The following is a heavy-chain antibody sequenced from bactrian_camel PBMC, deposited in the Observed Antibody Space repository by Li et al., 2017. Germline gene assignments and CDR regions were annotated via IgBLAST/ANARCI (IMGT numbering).Heavy chain of an antibody. Sequence: HVQLVESGGGSVQAGGSLRLSCRAPVFTSLNCGMDWFRQAPGLQREFVASIASDGTTTYLDSVKGRFTISRDKGRDTVYLQMNNLKPEDTAMYYCVGGPVSGSWYGTGPWGQGTQVTVS. CDR1: VFTSLNCG. CDR2: IASDGTT. CDR3: VGGPVSGSWYGTGP. V-gene: IGHV3S53*01. D-gene: IGHD6*01. J-gene: IGHJ6*01.